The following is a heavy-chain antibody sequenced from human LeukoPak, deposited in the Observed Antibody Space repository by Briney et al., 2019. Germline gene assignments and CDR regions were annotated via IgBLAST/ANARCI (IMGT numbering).Heavy chain of an antibody. Sequence: SETLSLTCTVSGDSISSGFYYWGWIRQPPGKGLEWIGTISHTGSTYYNWSLKSRVTISVDTPKNQFSLKLSSVTAADTAVYYCARDWGLRLGELSLRPHAFDIWGQGTMVTVSS. CDR2: ISHTGST. D-gene: IGHD3-16*02. CDR3: ARDWGLRLGELSLRPHAFDI. J-gene: IGHJ3*02. CDR1: GDSISSGFYY. V-gene: IGHV4-39*07.